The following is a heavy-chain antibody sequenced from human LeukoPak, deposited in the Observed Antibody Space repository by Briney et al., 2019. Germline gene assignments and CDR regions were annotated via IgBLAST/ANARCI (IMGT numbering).Heavy chain of an antibody. J-gene: IGHJ4*02. V-gene: IGHV3-23*01. CDR3: AKDTRGNSSCWYKDYLGY. CDR1: GFTFSSYA. D-gene: IGHD6-13*01. CDR2: ISGSGGST. Sequence: GGSLRLSCAASGFTFSSYAMSWVRQAPGKGLEWVSDISGSGGSTYYADSVKGRFTISRDNSKNSLYLQMNRLRGEDTAVYYCAKDTRGNSSCWYKDYLGYWGQGTLVTVSS.